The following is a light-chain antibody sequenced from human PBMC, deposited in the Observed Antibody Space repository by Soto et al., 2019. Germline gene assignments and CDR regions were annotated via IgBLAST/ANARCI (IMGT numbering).Light chain of an antibody. Sequence: EIVLTQSPATLSLSPGERVTLSCRASQSVNYLAWYQQKPGQAPRLLIYDVSNRATGIPARFSGSGSGTDFTLTINSLEPGDFAVYYCQQRSNWPPTFGQGTKLEIK. CDR3: QQRSNWPPT. J-gene: IGKJ2*01. V-gene: IGKV3-11*01. CDR2: DVS. CDR1: QSVNY.